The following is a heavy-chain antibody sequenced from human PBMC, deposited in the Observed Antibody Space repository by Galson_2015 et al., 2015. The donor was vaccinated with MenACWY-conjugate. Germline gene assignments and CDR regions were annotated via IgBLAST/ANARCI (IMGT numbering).Heavy chain of an antibody. CDR2: IWDDGSYK. D-gene: IGHD3-3*01. Sequence: SLRLSCAASGFTFGTYGIHWVRQAPAKGLEWVALIWDDGSYKYYADSVKGRFTISRDNSKNTLYLQMNSLSAEDTAVYYCARVFDTWYMDVWGKGTTVTVSS. CDR1: GFTFGTYG. CDR3: ARVFDTWYMDV. J-gene: IGHJ6*03. V-gene: IGHV3-33*08.